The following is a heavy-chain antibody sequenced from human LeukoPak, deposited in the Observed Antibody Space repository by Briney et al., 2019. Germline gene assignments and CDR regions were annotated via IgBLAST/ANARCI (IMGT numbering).Heavy chain of an antibody. Sequence: TSETLSLTCTVSGGSISSHYWSWLRQPPGKGLEGIGYIYYSGSTNYNPSLKSRVTISVDTSKNQFSLKLSSVTAADTAVYYCARGLRGYSSSWSNWFDPWGQGTLVTVSS. CDR3: ARGLRGYSSSWSNWFDP. CDR2: IYYSGST. CDR1: GGSISSHY. D-gene: IGHD6-13*01. J-gene: IGHJ5*02. V-gene: IGHV4-59*11.